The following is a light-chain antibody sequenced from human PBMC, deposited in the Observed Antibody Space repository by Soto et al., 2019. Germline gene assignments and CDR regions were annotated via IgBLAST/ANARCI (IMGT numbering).Light chain of an antibody. CDR2: GAS. V-gene: IGKV1-39*01. J-gene: IGKJ3*01. Sequence: DIQMTQAPSSLSASVGDRVTITCRASQSITTSLSWHQQKPGKAPTVLIYGASNLQGGVPSRFRGSGSGTDFTLTISSLQPEDFAAYYCQQSSSTPFTFGPGTRVDV. CDR1: QSITTS. CDR3: QQSSSTPFT.